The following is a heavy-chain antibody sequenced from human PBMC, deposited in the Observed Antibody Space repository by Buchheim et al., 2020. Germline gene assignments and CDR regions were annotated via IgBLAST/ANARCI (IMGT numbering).Heavy chain of an antibody. CDR2: VYYSGST. Sequence: QVQLQESGPGLVKASETLSLTCTVSGGSVNSASYYWSWIRQPPGKGLEWIGYVYYSGSTYYNPSLKSRVTISVDTSKNQFSLKLSSVTAADTAVYYCARDSPFLDTAMAIWGQGTL. CDR3: ARDSPFLDTAMAI. CDR1: GGSVNSASYY. V-gene: IGHV4-61*01. D-gene: IGHD5-18*01. J-gene: IGHJ4*02.